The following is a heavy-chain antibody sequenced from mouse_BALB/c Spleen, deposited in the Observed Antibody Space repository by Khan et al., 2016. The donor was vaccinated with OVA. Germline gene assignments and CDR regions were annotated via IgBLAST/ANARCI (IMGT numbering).Heavy chain of an antibody. J-gene: IGHJ3*01. CDR3: TRGGGGWGFAY. CDR1: GYTFTDFS. D-gene: IGHD1-1*02. Sequence: VQLKESGAELVRPGVSVKISCKGSGYTFTDFSMHWVKQSPAKGLEWIGVISPNSGHASYNQKFKDKATMTVDKSSSTAYMELTSLTSEDSAIYSCTRGGGGWGFAYWGQGTPVTVSA. V-gene: IGHV1S137*01. CDR2: ISPNSGHA.